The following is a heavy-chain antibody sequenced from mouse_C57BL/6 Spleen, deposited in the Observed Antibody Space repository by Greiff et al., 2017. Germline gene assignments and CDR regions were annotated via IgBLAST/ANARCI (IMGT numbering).Heavy chain of an antibody. J-gene: IGHJ1*03. CDR1: GYTFTSYT. CDR3: ARSLTGSSYWYFDV. CDR2: IYPSSGYT. D-gene: IGHD1-1*01. Sequence: VQLQQSGAELARPGASVKMSCKASGYTFTSYTMHWVKQRPGQGLEWIGYIYPSSGYTKYNQKFKDKATLTADKSSSTAYMQLSSLTSEDSAVYYCARSLTGSSYWYFDVWGTGTTVTVSS. V-gene: IGHV1-4*01.